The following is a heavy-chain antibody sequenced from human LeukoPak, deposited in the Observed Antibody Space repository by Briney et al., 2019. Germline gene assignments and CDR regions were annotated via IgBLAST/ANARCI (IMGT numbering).Heavy chain of an antibody. CDR1: GFTFSSYA. J-gene: IGHJ4*02. Sequence: SGGSLRLSCSASGFTFSSYAMHWVRQAPGKGLEYVSAISSNGGSTYYADSVKGRFTISRDNSKNTLYLQMSSPRAEDTAVYYCVKASRPYGSGRYYFDYWGQGTLVTVSS. D-gene: IGHD3-10*01. CDR2: ISSNGGST. V-gene: IGHV3-64D*06. CDR3: VKASRPYGSGRYYFDY.